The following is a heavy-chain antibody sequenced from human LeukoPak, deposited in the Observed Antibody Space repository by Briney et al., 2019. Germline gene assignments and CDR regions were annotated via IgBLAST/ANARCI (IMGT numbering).Heavy chain of an antibody. V-gene: IGHV3-66*01. CDR2: IYSGGST. CDR1: GFTVSSNY. Sequence: GGSLRLSCAASGFTVSSNYMSWVRQAPGKGLEWVSVIYSGGSTYYADSVKGRFTISRDNSKNTLYLQMNSLRAEDTALYYCARDRDFWSGYYTDLFDYWGQGTLVTVSS. D-gene: IGHD3-3*01. CDR3: ARDRDFWSGYYTDLFDY. J-gene: IGHJ4*02.